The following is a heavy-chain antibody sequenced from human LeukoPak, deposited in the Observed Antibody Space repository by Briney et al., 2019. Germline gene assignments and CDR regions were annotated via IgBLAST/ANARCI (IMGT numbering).Heavy chain of an antibody. CDR2: INPNKASA. CDR1: GYTFNDYY. V-gene: IGHV1-2*02. CDR3: ARDQSTLGYGQFDY. J-gene: IGHJ4*02. D-gene: IGHD5-18*01. Sequence: ASVKVSCKASGYTFNDYYIHWVRQAPGQGLEWMGWINPNKASAMYAQRFQDRVTMTWDTSIKTAYMDLSTLRSDDTALYYCARDQSTLGYGQFDYWGQGTLVIVSS.